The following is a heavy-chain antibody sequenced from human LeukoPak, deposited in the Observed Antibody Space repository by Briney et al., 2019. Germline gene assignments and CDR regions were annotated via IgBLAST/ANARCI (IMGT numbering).Heavy chain of an antibody. CDR3: ARGPILTYAFDI. J-gene: IGHJ3*02. CDR1: GGSISGSSYY. D-gene: IGHD3-3*01. V-gene: IGHV4-39*07. Sequence: SETLSLTCSVSGGSISGSSYYWGWIRQPPGKGLEWIGTIYFSGSTYYTPSLKSRVTISVDTSKNQFSLKLNSVTAADTAVYYCARGPILTYAFDIWGQGTMVTVSS. CDR2: IYFSGST.